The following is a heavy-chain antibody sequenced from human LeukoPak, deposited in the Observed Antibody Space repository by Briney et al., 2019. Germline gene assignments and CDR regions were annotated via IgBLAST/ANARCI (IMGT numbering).Heavy chain of an antibody. J-gene: IGHJ6*02. Sequence: PSVKVSCTASGYTFTSYYMHWVRQAPGQGLEWMGIINTSGGSTSYAQKFQGRVTMTRDTSTSTVYMELSSLRSEDTAVYYCSRYSPVVPAAIFYYYYGMDVWGQGTTVTVSS. V-gene: IGHV1-46*01. CDR3: SRYSPVVPAAIFYYYYGMDV. CDR1: GYTFTSYY. CDR2: INTSGGST. D-gene: IGHD2-2*01.